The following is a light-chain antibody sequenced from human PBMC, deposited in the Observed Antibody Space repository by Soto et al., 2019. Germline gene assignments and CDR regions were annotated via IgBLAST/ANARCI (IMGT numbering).Light chain of an antibody. J-gene: IGKJ1*01. CDR1: PGVSSSY. CDR2: AAS. Sequence: EIVLTQSPGTLSLSPGERATLSCRASPGVSSSYLAWYQQKPGQAPRLLIYAASIRATGIPDRFSGSGSGTGFSLTISRLEPEDFAVYYCQQYGSSLWTFGPGTKVEIQ. V-gene: IGKV3-20*01. CDR3: QQYGSSLWT.